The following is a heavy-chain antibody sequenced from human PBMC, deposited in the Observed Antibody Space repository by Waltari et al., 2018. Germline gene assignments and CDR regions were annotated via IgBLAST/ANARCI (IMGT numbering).Heavy chain of an antibody. J-gene: IGHJ4*02. CDR1: GFNFRNYW. V-gene: IGHV3-7*01. CDR2: IKQDGSEQ. Sequence: VQLVESGGGSVQPGGSLRLSCAASGFNFRNYWMSWVRQAPGKGLGWGANIKQDGSEQYYVDSVKGRFSISRDNAKNSLFLEVNSLRVEDTAVYYCAISGFSGGCTSGCYRFWGQGTLVTVSS. D-gene: IGHD6-19*01. CDR3: AISGFSGGCTSGCYRF.